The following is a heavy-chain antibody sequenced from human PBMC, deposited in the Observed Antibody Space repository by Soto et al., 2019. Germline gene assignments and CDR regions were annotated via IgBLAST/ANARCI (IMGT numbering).Heavy chain of an antibody. Sequence: PSETLSLTCTVSGGSISRGDYYWSWIRQPPGEGLEWIGYFYYSGSTYYNPSLKSRVTISVDTSNNQFSLKLTSVTAADTAVYYCARTTFHVVVFDYWGQGTLVNVSS. CDR1: GGSISRGDYY. J-gene: IGHJ4*02. CDR2: FYYSGST. D-gene: IGHD2-2*01. V-gene: IGHV4-30-4*01. CDR3: ARTTFHVVVFDY.